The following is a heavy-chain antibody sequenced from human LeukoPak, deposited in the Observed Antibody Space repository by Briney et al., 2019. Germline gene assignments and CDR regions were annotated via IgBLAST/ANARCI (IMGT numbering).Heavy chain of an antibody. CDR2: ISFHGRDK. CDR3: VRQDCSAGSCYLDY. D-gene: IGHD2-15*01. J-gene: IGHJ4*02. CDR1: GFTFNNYA. Sequence: GRSLRLSCAASGFTFNNYAMHWVRQAPGKGLEWMTVISFHGRDKFYADSMKGRLTTSRDDSQNSLFMEMNSLRAEDTAVYYCVRQDCSAGSCYLDYWGQGILVTVSS. V-gene: IGHV3-30*01.